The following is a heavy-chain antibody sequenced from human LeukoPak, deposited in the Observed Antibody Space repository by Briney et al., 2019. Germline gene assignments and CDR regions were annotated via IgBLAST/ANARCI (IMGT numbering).Heavy chain of an antibody. D-gene: IGHD3-10*01. CDR2: ISYSGIT. Sequence: PSETLSLTCTVSGGSFSSENYFWSWIRQHPVKGLEWIGYISYSGITYYNPSLKSRVTISVDTSKNPFSLKLSSATAADTAVYYCARFNGYGSGSWYYYYGMDVWGQGTTVTVSS. V-gene: IGHV4-31*03. CDR1: GGSFSSENYF. CDR3: ARFNGYGSGSWYYYYGMDV. J-gene: IGHJ6*02.